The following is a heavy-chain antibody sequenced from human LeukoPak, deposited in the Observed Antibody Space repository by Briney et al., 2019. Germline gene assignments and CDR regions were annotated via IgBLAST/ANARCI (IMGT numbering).Heavy chain of an antibody. Sequence: ASVKVSCKASGYTFTSYDINSVRQATGQGLEWMGWMNPNSGNTGYAQKFQGRVTMTRNTSISTAYMELSSLRSEDTAVYYCARGAQWLVQRNSFDPWGQGTLVTVSS. J-gene: IGHJ5*02. CDR1: GYTFTSYD. V-gene: IGHV1-8*01. CDR2: MNPNSGNT. CDR3: ARGAQWLVQRNSFDP. D-gene: IGHD6-19*01.